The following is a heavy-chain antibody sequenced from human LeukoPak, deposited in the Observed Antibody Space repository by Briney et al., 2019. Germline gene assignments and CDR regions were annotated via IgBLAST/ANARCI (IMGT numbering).Heavy chain of an antibody. CDR3: ARVGADYSFDY. D-gene: IGHD4/OR15-4a*01. V-gene: IGHV3-7*04. Sequence: GGSLRLSCAASGFTFSRYWMTWVRQAPGKGLEWVASIKHDGSQTFYVDSVKGRFSISRDNSKNSLDVQMNSLRAEDTAIYYCARVGADYSFDYWGQGTLVTVSS. CDR2: IKHDGSQT. J-gene: IGHJ4*02. CDR1: GFTFSRYW.